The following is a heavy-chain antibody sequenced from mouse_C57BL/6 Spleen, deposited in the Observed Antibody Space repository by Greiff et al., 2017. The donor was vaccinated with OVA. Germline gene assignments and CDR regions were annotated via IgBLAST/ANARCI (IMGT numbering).Heavy chain of an antibody. CDR3: ARLHSGSSSNYAMDY. CDR1: GFTFRDYG. J-gene: IGHJ4*01. CDR2: ISSGSSTI. D-gene: IGHD1-1*01. Sequence: EVKLVESGGGLVKPGGSLKLSCAASGFTFRDYGMHWVRQAPEKGLEWVAYISSGSSTIYYADTVEGRFTIYRDNAKNTLFLQMTSLRSEYTAMYYCARLHSGSSSNYAMDYWGQRTLVTVSA. V-gene: IGHV5-17*01.